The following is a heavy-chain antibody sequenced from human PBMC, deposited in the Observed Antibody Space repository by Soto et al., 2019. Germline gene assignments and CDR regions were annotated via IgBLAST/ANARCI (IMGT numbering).Heavy chain of an antibody. CDR2: IDHLGNT. D-gene: IGHD4-17*01. Sequence: QVQLHQWDSGLLKPSETLSLSCAVYGGMYTDYYWSWIRQPPGKGLEWIGEIDHLGNTNYSPSFKRRVILSQDKSKKQFSLTLTSVAAADPAVYFCANDYGAYRNDAFDIWSQGTEVTVTS. J-gene: IGHJ3*02. CDR1: GGMYTDYY. V-gene: IGHV4-34*08. CDR3: ANDYGAYRNDAFDI.